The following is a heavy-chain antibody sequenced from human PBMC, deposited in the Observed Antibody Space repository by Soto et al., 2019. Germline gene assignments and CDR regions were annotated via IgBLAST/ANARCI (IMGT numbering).Heavy chain of an antibody. CDR1: GFTFASYT. V-gene: IGHV3-30-3*01. CDR2: VSYDGVTK. D-gene: IGHD6-19*01. CDR3: ARGGVSVAGTYWFLDL. J-gene: IGHJ2*01. Sequence: QVQLVESGGGVVQPGKSLRLSCAGSGFTFASYTLHWVRQAPGKGLEWVALVSYDGVTKYYADSVKGRFSIATDNSRHTLFLQMNSLRVEDTAIYYCARGGVSVAGTYWFLDLWGRGTLVTVSS.